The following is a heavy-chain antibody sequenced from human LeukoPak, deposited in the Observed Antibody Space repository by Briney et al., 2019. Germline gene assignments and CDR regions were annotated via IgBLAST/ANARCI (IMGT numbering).Heavy chain of an antibody. Sequence: GGSLRLSCAASGFTFDDYGMNWVRQAPGQGLEWVSGINWNGGSTGYADSVKGRFTISRDSAKNSLYLQMNSLRAEDTALYYCARGFGSRSYTIFDYWGQGTLVTVSS. CDR3: ARGFGSRSYTIFDY. J-gene: IGHJ4*02. V-gene: IGHV3-20*04. D-gene: IGHD3-10*01. CDR1: GFTFDDYG. CDR2: INWNGGST.